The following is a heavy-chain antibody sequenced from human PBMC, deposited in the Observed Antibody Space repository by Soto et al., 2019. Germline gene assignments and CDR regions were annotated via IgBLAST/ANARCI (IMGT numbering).Heavy chain of an antibody. CDR2: INHSGST. J-gene: IGHJ6*02. V-gene: IGHV4-34*01. D-gene: IGHD2-2*01. CDR3: ARGRDCSSTSCYRYYYYGMDV. CDR1: GGSFSGYY. Sequence: SETLSLTCAVYGGSFSGYYWSWIRQPPGKGLEWIGEINHSGSTNYNPSLKSRVTISVDTSKNQFSLKLSSVTAADTAVYYCARGRDCSSTSCYRYYYYGMDVWGQGTTVTVSS.